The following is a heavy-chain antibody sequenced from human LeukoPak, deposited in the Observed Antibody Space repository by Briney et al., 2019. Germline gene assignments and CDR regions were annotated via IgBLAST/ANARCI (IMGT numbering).Heavy chain of an antibody. V-gene: IGHV4-34*01. CDR2: INHSGST. CDR3: ARGLNLDV. CDR1: GGSFSGYY. Sequence: SETLSLTCAVYGGSFSGYYWSWIRQPPGKGLEWIGEINHSGSTNYNPSLKSRVTIPVDTSKNQFSLKLSSVTAADTAVYYCARGLNLDVWGQGTTVTVSS. J-gene: IGHJ6*02. D-gene: IGHD1-14*01.